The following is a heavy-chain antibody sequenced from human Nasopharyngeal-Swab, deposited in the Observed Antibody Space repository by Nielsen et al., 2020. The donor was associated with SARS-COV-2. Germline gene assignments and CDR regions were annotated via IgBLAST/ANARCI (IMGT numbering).Heavy chain of an antibody. CDR1: GYSFTNYW. D-gene: IGHD6-13*01. CDR3: ARRYSSSWYGDYYYGMDV. V-gene: IGHV5-51*01. J-gene: IGHJ6*02. CDR2: IYPGDSDT. Sequence: GESLKISCKGSGYSFTNYWIGWVRQMPGKGLEWMGIIYPGDSDTRYSPSFQGQVTISADKSISTAYLQWSSLKASDTAMYYCARRYSSSWYGDYYYGMDVWGQGTTVTVSS.